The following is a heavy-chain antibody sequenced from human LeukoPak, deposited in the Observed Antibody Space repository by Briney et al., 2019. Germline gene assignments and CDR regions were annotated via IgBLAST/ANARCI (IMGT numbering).Heavy chain of an antibody. D-gene: IGHD3-16*01. CDR1: GGSFSGYY. Sequence: PSETLSLTCAVYGGSFSGYYWSWIRQPPGKGLEWIGEINHSGSTNYNPSLKSRVTISVDTSKNQFSLKLSSVTAADTAVYYCARRPPFGIVVNWFDPWGQGTLSPSPQ. V-gene: IGHV4-34*01. CDR3: ARRPPFGIVVNWFDP. CDR2: INHSGST. J-gene: IGHJ5*02.